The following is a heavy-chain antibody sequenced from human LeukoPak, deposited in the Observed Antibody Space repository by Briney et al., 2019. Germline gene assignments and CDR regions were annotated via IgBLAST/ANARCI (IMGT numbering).Heavy chain of an antibody. D-gene: IGHD1-26*01. CDR1: GFTFSSYS. CDR2: ISSSSSYI. J-gene: IGHJ3*02. Sequence: GGSLRLSCAASGFTFSSYSMNWVRQAPGKGLEWVSSISSSSSYIYYADSVKGRFTISRDNAKNSLYLQMNSLRAEDTAVYYCVGELLSPDAFDIWGQGTMDTVSS. CDR3: VGELLSPDAFDI. V-gene: IGHV3-21*01.